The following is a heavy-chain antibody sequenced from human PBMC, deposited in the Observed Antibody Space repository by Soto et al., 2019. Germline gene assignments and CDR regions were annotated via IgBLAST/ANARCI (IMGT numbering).Heavy chain of an antibody. CDR3: ARGDGDHYDGNGYLGRH. J-gene: IGHJ4*02. Sequence: ASVKVSCKASGYTFTSYYMHWVRQAPGQGLEWMGIINPSGGSTSYAQKFQGRVTMTRDTSTSTVYMELSSLRDEDTAVYYCARGDGDHYDGNGYLGRHWGQGTMVTVSS. V-gene: IGHV1-46*01. D-gene: IGHD3-22*01. CDR1: GYTFTSYY. CDR2: INPSGGST.